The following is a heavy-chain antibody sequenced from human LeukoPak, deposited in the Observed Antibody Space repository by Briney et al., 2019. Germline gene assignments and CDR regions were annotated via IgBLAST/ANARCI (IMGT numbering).Heavy chain of an antibody. CDR3: ARRGGSYWGRVFYFDY. D-gene: IGHD1-26*01. CDR1: GGSISSYY. CDR2: IYYSGST. J-gene: IGHJ4*02. V-gene: IGHV4-59*12. Sequence: SETLSLTCTVSGGSISSYYWSWIRQPPGKGLEWIGYIYYSGSTNYNPSLKSRVTISVDTSKNQFSLKLSSVTAADTAVYYCARRGGSYWGRVFYFDYWGQGTLVTVSS.